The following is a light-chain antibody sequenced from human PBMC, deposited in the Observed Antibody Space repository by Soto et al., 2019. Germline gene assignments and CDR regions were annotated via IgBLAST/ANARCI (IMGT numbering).Light chain of an antibody. J-gene: IGKJ1*01. CDR3: QQYDSYSWT. CDR1: QSVSSW. Sequence: DIQMTQSPSTLSASVGDRVTITCRASQSVSSWLAWYQQKPGKAPKLLIYKASSLESGVPSRFIGSGSGTEFTLTISILQPDDFATYYCQQYDSYSWTFGQGTKVEIK. CDR2: KAS. V-gene: IGKV1-5*03.